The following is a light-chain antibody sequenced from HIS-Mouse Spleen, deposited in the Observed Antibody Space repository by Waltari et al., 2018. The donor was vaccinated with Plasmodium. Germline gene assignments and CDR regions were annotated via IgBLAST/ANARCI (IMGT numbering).Light chain of an antibody. CDR2: LNSDGSH. J-gene: IGLJ3*02. Sequence: QLVLTQSPSASASLGASVKLTCTLSSGHSSSAIAWHQQQPEKGPRYWMKLNSDGSHSKGDGIPDRFSGSSSGAERYLTISSLQSEDEADYYCQTWGTGIRVFGGGTKLTVL. V-gene: IGLV4-69*01. CDR1: SGHSSSA. CDR3: QTWGTGIRV.